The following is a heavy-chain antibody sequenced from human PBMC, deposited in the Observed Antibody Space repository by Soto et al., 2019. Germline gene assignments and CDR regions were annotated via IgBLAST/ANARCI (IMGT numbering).Heavy chain of an antibody. J-gene: IGHJ4*02. Sequence: QVQLQQWGAGLLKPSETLSLTCAVYGGSFSGYYWSWIRQPPGKGLEWIGEINHSGSTNYNPSLKSRVTISVDTSKNQFSLQLSSVTAANTAVYYCARLVVVPAAMSLFGPDYDFWSGYRSSGFDYWGQGTLVTVSS. CDR2: INHSGST. CDR3: ARLVVVPAAMSLFGPDYDFWSGYRSSGFDY. V-gene: IGHV4-34*01. D-gene: IGHD3-3*01. CDR1: GGSFSGYY.